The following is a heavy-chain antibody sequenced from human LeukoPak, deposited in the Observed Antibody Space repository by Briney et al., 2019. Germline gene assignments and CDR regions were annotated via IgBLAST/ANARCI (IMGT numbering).Heavy chain of an antibody. D-gene: IGHD4-17*01. CDR3: ARDQMTTETSNYYYYGMDV. CDR2: IKEDGGVK. CDR1: GFAFSNYW. Sequence: GGSLRLSCAASGFAFSNYWMSWVRQAPGKGLEWVANIKEDGGVKYYVDSVKGRFTISRDNAQNSLYLQMNSLKAEDTAVYYCARDQMTTETSNYYYYGMDVWGQGTTVTVSS. V-gene: IGHV3-7*01. J-gene: IGHJ6*02.